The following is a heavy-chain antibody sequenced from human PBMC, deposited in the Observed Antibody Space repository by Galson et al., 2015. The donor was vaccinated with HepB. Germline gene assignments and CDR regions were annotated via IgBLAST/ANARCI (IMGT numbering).Heavy chain of an antibody. CDR2: IIGSGGGT. J-gene: IGHJ5*02. V-gene: IGHV3-23*01. CDR1: GFTFSSYA. CDR3: AKGSGRMVYMMRGPLDP. D-gene: IGHD2-8*01. Sequence: SLRLSCAASGFTFSSYALDWVRQAPGKGLEWVSSIIGSGGGTFYADSVKGRFTISRDNSKNTVYLQMRSLRADDTAVYFCAKGSGRMVYMMRGPLDPWGQGTLVTVSS.